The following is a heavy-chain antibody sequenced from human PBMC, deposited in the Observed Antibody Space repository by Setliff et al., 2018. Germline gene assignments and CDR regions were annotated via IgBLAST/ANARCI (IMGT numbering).Heavy chain of an antibody. J-gene: IGHJ3*02. CDR2: IYYSGTT. V-gene: IGHV4-59*06. D-gene: IGHD3-22*01. Sequence: PSETLSLTCTVSGGSMGSYYWTWIRQSAGKGLEWIGYIYYSGTTYYNPSLKSRVTISVDTSKNQFSLKLSSVTAADTAVYYCARVGYYDNSGYSFAFDIWGQGTMVTVSS. CDR3: ARVGYYDNSGYSFAFDI. CDR1: GGSMGSYY.